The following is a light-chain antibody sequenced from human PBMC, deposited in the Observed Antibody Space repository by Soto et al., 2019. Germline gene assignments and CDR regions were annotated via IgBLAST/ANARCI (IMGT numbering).Light chain of an antibody. J-gene: IGKJ1*01. CDR2: KAS. Sequence: DIQVSQCPSSLSASVEDTVTIACRASQSISTYLSWYQQKAGKAPKLLIYKASSLEDGVPSRFSGSGSGTEFTLTISSLQPDDFATYYCQQHENYLTFGQGTKVDIK. CDR3: QQHENYLT. CDR1: QSISTY. V-gene: IGKV1-5*03.